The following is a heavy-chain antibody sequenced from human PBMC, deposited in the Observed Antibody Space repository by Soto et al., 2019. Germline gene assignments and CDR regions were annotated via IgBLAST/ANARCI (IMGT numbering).Heavy chain of an antibody. D-gene: IGHD2-2*01. CDR1: GFTFSSYW. Sequence: GGSLRLSCAASGFTFSSYWMSWVRQAPGKGLEWVANIKQDGSGKYYVDSVKGRFTISRDNAKKSLYLQMNSLRAGDTAVYYCARESIVVVPAAIVHYYYYMDVWGKGTTVTVSS. CDR3: ARESIVVVPAAIVHYYYYMDV. CDR2: IKQDGSGK. V-gene: IGHV3-7*01. J-gene: IGHJ6*03.